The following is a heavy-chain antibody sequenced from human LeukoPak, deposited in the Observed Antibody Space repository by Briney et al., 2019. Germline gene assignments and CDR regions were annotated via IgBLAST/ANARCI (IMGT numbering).Heavy chain of an antibody. D-gene: IGHD6-19*01. CDR2: FSGCGEST. V-gene: IGHV3-23*01. J-gene: IGHJ4*02. CDR3: VREKGSGWREHFDY. Sequence: GGSLRLSCASSGFHFRNYGVIWVRQTRGRGVEWVSAFSGCGESTYYAHSVRDRFPISRDNYKNTLYVQKNSLRGEDVAVYYCVREKGSGWREHFDYRGQRSLVTVSS. CDR1: GFHFRNYG.